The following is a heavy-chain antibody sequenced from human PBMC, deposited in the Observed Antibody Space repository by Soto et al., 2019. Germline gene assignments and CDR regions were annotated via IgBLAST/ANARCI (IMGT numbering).Heavy chain of an antibody. Sequence: QVQLVESGGGVVQPGGSLILSCAASGFTFSTYAMQWVRQAPGKGLEWVAVVSSEGGTQFYADSVKGRFTISRDNSKKSLDLQMSSLTIEDAAIYYCARETYYSRHVIGNVDLCGRGTLVTVSS. V-gene: IGHV3-30-3*01. J-gene: IGHJ2*01. CDR1: GFTFSTYA. D-gene: IGHD3-10*01. CDR2: VSSEGGTQ. CDR3: ARETYYSRHVIGNVDL.